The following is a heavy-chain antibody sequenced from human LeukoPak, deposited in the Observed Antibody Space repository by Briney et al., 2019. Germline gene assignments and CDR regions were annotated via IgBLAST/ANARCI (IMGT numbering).Heavy chain of an antibody. CDR3: ANQFVTVTTTRLITYYYYMDV. CDR2: IIPIFGTA. V-gene: IGHV1-69*06. CDR1: GGTFSSYA. J-gene: IGHJ6*03. D-gene: IGHD4-17*01. Sequence: SVKVSCKASGGTFSSYAISWVRQAPGQGLEWMGGIIPIFGTANYAQKFQGRVTITADKSTSTAYMELSSLRSEDTAVYYCANQFVTVTTTRLITYYYYMDVWGKGTTVTVSS.